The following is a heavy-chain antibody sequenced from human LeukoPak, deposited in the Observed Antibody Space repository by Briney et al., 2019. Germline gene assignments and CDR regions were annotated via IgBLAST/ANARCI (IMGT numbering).Heavy chain of an antibody. D-gene: IGHD4-11*01. V-gene: IGHV3-23*01. Sequence: PGGSLRLSCAASGFTFSSYAMSWVRQAPGKGREWVSGIRGTGDYTYYVDSVRGRFTISRDNSKNTLYLQMNSLRGEDTAMYYCAKGTALTTATAFDIWGQGTMVTVSS. CDR1: GFTFSSYA. CDR2: IRGTGDYT. J-gene: IGHJ3*02. CDR3: AKGTALTTATAFDI.